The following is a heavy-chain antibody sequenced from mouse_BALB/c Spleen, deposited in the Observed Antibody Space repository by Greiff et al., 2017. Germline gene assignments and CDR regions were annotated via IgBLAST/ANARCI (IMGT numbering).Heavy chain of an antibody. CDR2: IRSKSNNYAT. CDR3: VSLYYYGSSSRYFDV. D-gene: IGHD1-1*01. CDR1: RFTFNTYA. J-gene: IGHJ1*01. V-gene: IGHV10-1*02. Sequence: DVKLVESGGGLVQPKGSLKLSCAASRFTFNTYAMNWVRQAPGKGLEWVARIRSKSNNYATYYADSVKDRFTISRDDSQSMHYLQMNNLKTEDTAMYYCVSLYYYGSSSRYFDVWGAGTTVTVSS.